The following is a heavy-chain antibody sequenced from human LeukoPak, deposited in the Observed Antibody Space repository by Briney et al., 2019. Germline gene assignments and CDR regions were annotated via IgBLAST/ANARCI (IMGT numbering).Heavy chain of an antibody. CDR1: GFTFSSYS. J-gene: IGHJ4*02. D-gene: IGHD1-7*01. V-gene: IGHV3-21*01. CDR2: ISSSSSYI. Sequence: GGSLRLSCAASGFTFSSYSMNWVRQAPGRGLEWVSSISSSSSYIYYADSVKGRFTISRDNAKNSLYLQMNSLRAEDTAVYYCVRGLSWNYEFDYWGQRTLVTVSS. CDR3: VRGLSWNYEFDY.